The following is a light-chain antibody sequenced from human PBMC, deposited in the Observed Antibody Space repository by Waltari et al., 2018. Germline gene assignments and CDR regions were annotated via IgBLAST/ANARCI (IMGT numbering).Light chain of an antibody. J-gene: IGLJ3*02. CDR1: SPNIASST. Sequence: QSVLTQPPSASGTPGQRVTISCSGSSPNIASSTLPWYQQLPGTAPKLLMYSDNQRPSGVPDRFSGSKSGTSASLAISGLQSEDEADYYCAAWDDSLNLWVFGGGTELTVL. V-gene: IGLV1-44*01. CDR3: AAWDDSLNLWV. CDR2: SDN.